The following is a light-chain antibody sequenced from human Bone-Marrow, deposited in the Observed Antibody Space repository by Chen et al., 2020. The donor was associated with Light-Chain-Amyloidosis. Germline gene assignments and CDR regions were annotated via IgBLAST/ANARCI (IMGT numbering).Light chain of an antibody. Sequence: SSDLTQPTSWSLSVGQTARITCSGEGLSSVFTDWYQQKPGQAPVQVIRRDNERRSGITERFSGSASGTSVTVTITDVQAEDEADYYCQSTDITSTSWIFGGGTRLTVL. CDR1: GLSSVF. CDR3: QSTDITSTSWI. J-gene: IGLJ3*02. V-gene: IGLV3-25*03. CDR2: RDN.